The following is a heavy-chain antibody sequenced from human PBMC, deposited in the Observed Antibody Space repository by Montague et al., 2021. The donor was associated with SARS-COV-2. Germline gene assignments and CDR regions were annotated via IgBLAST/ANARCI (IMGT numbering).Heavy chain of an antibody. V-gene: IGHV3-30*04. CDR3: VGELLLIYGMDV. CDR1: GFTFSSYA. D-gene: IGHD3-10*01. J-gene: IGHJ6*02. Sequence: SLRLSCAASGFTFSSYAMHWVRQAPGKGLEWVAAISYDGSNKYYADSVKGRFTISRDNSKNTLYLQMNSLRAEDTAVYYCVGELLLIYGMDVWGQGTTVTVSS. CDR2: ISYDGSNK.